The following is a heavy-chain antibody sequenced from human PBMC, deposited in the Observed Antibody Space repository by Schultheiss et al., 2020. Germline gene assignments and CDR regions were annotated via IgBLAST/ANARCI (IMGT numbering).Heavy chain of an antibody. D-gene: IGHD6-13*01. CDR3: ARAGSWPYYFDY. CDR1: GGSFSGYY. V-gene: IGHV4-31*02. J-gene: IGHJ4*02. CDR2: IYYSGST. Sequence: SVTHSLTCAVYGGSFSGYYWSWIRQHPGKGLEWIGYIYYSGSTYYNPSLKSRVTISVNTSKNQFSLKLSSVTAADTAVYYCARAGSWPYYFDYWGQGTLVTVSS.